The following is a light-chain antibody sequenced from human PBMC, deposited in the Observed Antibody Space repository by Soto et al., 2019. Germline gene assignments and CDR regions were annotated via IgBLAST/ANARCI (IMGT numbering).Light chain of an antibody. Sequence: EIGLTQSPGTLSLSPGERATLSCRASQSVSSSYLAWYQQKPGQAPRPLIHGASSRATGIPDRFSGSGAGTDFTLTISRLESEDFAVYYCKQYGSSPETFGKGTKV. V-gene: IGKV3-20*01. CDR2: GAS. CDR3: KQYGSSPET. CDR1: QSVSSSY. J-gene: IGKJ1*01.